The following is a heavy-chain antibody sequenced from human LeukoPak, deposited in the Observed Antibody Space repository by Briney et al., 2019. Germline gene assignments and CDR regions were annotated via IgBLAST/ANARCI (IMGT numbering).Heavy chain of an antibody. CDR1: GGSISSYY. V-gene: IGHV4-4*09. D-gene: IGHD1-7*01. CDR2: IYTSGST. Sequence: SETLSLTCTVSGGSISSYYWSWIRQPPGKGLEWIGYIYTSGSTNYNPSLKSRVTISVDTSKNQFSLKLSSVTAADTAVYYCARRGRYNWNFNYCYYMDVWGKGTTVTVSS. CDR3: ARRGRYNWNFNYCYYMDV. J-gene: IGHJ6*03.